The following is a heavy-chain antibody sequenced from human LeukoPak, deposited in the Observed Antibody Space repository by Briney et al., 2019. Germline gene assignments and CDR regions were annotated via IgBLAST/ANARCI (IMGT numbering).Heavy chain of an antibody. J-gene: IGHJ4*02. V-gene: IGHV3-21*01. D-gene: IGHD6-6*01. CDR3: ARDQIAARPRSGLDY. Sequence: PGGSLRLSCAASGFTVSSYSMNWVRQAPGKGLEWVSSISSSSSYIYYADSVKGRFTISRDNAKNSLYLQMNSLRAEDTAVYYCARDQIAARPRSGLDYWGQGTLVTVSS. CDR2: ISSSSSYI. CDR1: GFTVSSYS.